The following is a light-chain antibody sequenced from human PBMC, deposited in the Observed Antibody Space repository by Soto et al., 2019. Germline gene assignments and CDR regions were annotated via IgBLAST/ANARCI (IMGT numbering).Light chain of an antibody. CDR3: QQRRSYPLT. J-gene: IGKJ5*01. V-gene: IGKV1-9*01. CDR1: QAINTY. CDR2: AAS. Sequence: DIQLTQSPSFLSASVGDRVTITCRASQAINTYLAWYQQKPGKAPKLLIFAASTLQNGVPSSFSGSGSGTEFTVTIISLQPEDFATYYCQQRRSYPLTFGQGTRLEIK.